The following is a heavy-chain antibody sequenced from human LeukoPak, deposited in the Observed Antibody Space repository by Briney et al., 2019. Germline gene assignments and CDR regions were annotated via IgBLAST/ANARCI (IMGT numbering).Heavy chain of an antibody. CDR1: GGSISSSNW. Sequence: SGTLSLTCAVSGGSISSSNWWSWVRQPPGKGLEWIGEIYHSGSTYYNPSLKSRVTISVDTSKNQFSLKLSSVTAADTAVYYCARGRSDDAFDIWGQGTMVTVSS. CDR3: ARGRSDDAFDI. J-gene: IGHJ3*02. V-gene: IGHV4-4*02. CDR2: IYHSGST.